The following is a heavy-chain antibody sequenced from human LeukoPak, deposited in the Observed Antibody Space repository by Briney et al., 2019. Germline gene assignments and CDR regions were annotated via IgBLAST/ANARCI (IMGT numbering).Heavy chain of an antibody. Sequence: PGGSLRLSCTASRFTFSSYWMDWVRQAPGKGLVWVSHINSDGSSTSYADSVKGRFTISRDNAKNTLYLQMNSLRAEDTAVYYCARAGGGLFYYYYYYMDVWGKGTTVTVSS. CDR1: RFTFSSYW. D-gene: IGHD1-14*01. CDR3: ARAGGGLFYYYYYYMDV. J-gene: IGHJ6*03. V-gene: IGHV3-74*01. CDR2: INSDGSST.